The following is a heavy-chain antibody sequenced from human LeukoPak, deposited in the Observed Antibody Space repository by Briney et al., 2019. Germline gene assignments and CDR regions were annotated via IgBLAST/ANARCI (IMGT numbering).Heavy chain of an antibody. J-gene: IGHJ3*02. CDR1: GFTFSSYG. CDR2: IWYDGSKK. V-gene: IGHV3-33*06. CDR3: AKDQGIAARPGAFVI. D-gene: IGHD6-6*01. Sequence: GGSLRLSCAASGFTFSSYGMHWVRQAPGKGLEWVSLIWYDGSKKYYADSVKGRFSISRDNSRNTLYLQMNSLRTEDTGVYYCAKDQGIAARPGAFVIWGQGTMVTVSS.